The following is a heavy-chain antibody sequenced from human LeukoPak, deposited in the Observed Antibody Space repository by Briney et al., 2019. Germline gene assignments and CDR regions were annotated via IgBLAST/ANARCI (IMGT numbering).Heavy chain of an antibody. CDR2: IYYSGST. J-gene: IGHJ4*02. CDR1: GGSISSSSYY. CDR3: ARRGAYYDILTGYYIGNFDY. Sequence: SETLSLTCTVSGGSISSSSYYWGWIRQPPGKGLEWIGSIYYSGSTYYNPSLKSRVTISVDTSKNQFSLKLSSVTAADTAVYYCARRGAYYDILTGYYIGNFDYWGQGTLVTVSS. D-gene: IGHD3-9*01. V-gene: IGHV4-39*01.